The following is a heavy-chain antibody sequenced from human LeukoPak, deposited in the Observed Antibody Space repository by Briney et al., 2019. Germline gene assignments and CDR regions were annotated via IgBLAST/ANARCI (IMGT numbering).Heavy chain of an antibody. CDR1: GFTFSGYA. J-gene: IGHJ4*02. CDR3: SSASSGQPDY. D-gene: IGHD1-1*01. Sequence: GGSLRLSCAASGFTFSGYAMHWVRQAPGKGLEWVALISYNGNYEDYALSVKGRFTISRDNSKNTLFLQMNSLRPEDTAVYYCSSASSGQPDYWGQGTLVTVSS. V-gene: IGHV3-30*04. CDR2: ISYNGNYE.